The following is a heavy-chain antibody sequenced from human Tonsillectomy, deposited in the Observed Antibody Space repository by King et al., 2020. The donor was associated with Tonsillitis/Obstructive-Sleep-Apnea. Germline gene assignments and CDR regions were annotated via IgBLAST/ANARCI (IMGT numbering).Heavy chain of an antibody. J-gene: IGHJ2*01. V-gene: IGHV3-30*01. CDR3: AGSRENWNYDYWYFDL. Sequence: VQLVESGGGVVQPGRSLRLSCAASGFTFSSYAMHWVRQAPGKGLEWVAVISYDGSNKYYADSVKGRFTISRDNSKNTLYLQMNSLRAEDTAVYYCAGSRENWNYDYWYFDLWGRGTLVTVSS. CDR1: GFTFSSYA. D-gene: IGHD1-7*01. CDR2: ISYDGSNK.